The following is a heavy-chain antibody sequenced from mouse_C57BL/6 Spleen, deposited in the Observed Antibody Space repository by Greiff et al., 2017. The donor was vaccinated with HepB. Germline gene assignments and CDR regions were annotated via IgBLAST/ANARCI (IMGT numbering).Heavy chain of an antibody. V-gene: IGHV5-9*01. Sequence: EVQRVESGGGLVKPGGSLKLSCAASGFTFSSYTMSWVRQTPEKRLEWVATISGGGGNTYYPDSVKGRFTISRDKAKNTLYLQMSSLRSEDTALYYCARQDYGSIGFAYWGQGTQVTVSA. CDR1: GFTFSSYT. CDR3: ARQDYGSIGFAY. CDR2: ISGGGGNT. D-gene: IGHD1-1*01. J-gene: IGHJ3*01.